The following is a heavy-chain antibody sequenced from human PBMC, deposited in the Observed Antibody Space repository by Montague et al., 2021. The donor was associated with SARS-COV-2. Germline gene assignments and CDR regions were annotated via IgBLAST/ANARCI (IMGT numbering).Heavy chain of an antibody. Sequence: SETLSLTCTVSGDSRSDYYWSWIRQPPGMGLEWIGYIFRSGATNYNPPLKSRVIISLDTSKSQFSLRLSSVTAADTAIYYCARTSRGSRYFYGVDVWGQGTTVTVSS. D-gene: IGHD3-10*01. V-gene: IGHV4-59*01. CDR3: ARTSRGSRYFYGVDV. J-gene: IGHJ6*02. CDR2: IFRSGAT. CDR1: GDSRSDYY.